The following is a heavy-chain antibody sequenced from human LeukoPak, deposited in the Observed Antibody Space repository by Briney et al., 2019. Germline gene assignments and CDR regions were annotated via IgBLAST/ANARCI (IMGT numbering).Heavy chain of an antibody. J-gene: IGHJ3*02. CDR3: ARPLDYYDSSSYYGAFDI. CDR2: IYPGDSDT. D-gene: IGHD3-22*01. CDR1: GYSFTSYW. V-gene: IGHV5-51*03. Sequence: GESLKISCKGSGYSFTSYWIGWVRQMPGKGLEWMGIIYPGDSDTRYSPSFQGQVTISADKSISTAYLQWSSLKASDTAMYYCARPLDYYDSSSYYGAFDIWGQGTMVTVSS.